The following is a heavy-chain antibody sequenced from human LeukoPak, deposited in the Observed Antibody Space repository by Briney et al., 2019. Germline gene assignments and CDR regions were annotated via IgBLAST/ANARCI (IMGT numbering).Heavy chain of an antibody. CDR3: ATEGEMATTKKVPSFDY. J-gene: IGHJ4*02. V-gene: IGHV3-64*01. D-gene: IGHD5-24*01. CDR1: GFTFSSYA. Sequence: GGSLRLSCAASGFTFSSYAMHWVRQAPGKGLEYVSAISSNGGSTYYANSVKGRFTISRDNSKNTLYLQMGSLRAEDMAVYYCATEGEMATTKKVPSFDYWGQGTLVTVSS. CDR2: ISSNGGST.